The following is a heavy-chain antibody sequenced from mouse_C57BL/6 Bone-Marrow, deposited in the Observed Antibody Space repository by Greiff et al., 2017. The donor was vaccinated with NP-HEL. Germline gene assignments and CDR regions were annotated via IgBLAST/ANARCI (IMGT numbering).Heavy chain of an antibody. CDR1: GYTFTDYN. CDR3: ARRPAQAFYYFDY. CDR2: INPNNGGT. D-gene: IGHD3-2*02. J-gene: IGHJ2*01. V-gene: IGHV1-18*01. Sequence: VQLQQSGPELVKPGASVTIPCKASGYTFTDYNMDWVKQSHGKSLEWIGDINPNNGGTIYNQKFKGKATLTVDKSSSTAYMELRSLTSEDTAVYYCARRPAQAFYYFDYWGQGTTLTVSS.